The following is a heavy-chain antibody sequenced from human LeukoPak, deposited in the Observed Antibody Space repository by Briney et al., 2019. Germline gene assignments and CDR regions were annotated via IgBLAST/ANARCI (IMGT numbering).Heavy chain of an antibody. V-gene: IGHV3-23*01. CDR1: GFTFSSYA. J-gene: IGHJ4*02. Sequence: GGSLRLSCAASGFTFSSYAMSWVRQAPGKGLEWVSAISGSGGSTYYADSVKGRFTISRDNSKNTLYLQMNSLRAEDTAVYYCAKWAGTYYYDSSGYTSLGYFDYWGQGTLVTVSS. CDR3: AKWAGTYYYDSSGYTSLGYFDY. CDR2: ISGSGGST. D-gene: IGHD3-22*01.